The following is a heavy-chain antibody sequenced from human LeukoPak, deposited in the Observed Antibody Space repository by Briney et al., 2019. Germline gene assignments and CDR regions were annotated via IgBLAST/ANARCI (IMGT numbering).Heavy chain of an antibody. J-gene: IGHJ4*02. CDR1: GYSFTSYW. D-gene: IGHD3-16*02. CDR2: IYPGDSDT. V-gene: IGHV5-51*01. CDR3: AIWRRVGYSSDKRFDF. Sequence: GESLKISCKGSGYSFTSYWIGWVRQVPGKGLGWMGIIYPGDSDTRYSPSFQGQVTISADKSINSAYLQWSSLKASDTAIYYCAIWRRVGYSSDKRFDFWGQGTLVAVSS.